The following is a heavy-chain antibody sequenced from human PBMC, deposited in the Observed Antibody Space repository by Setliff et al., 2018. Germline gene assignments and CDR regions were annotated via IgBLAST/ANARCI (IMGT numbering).Heavy chain of an antibody. V-gene: IGHV4-59*11. CDR1: GGSISSHY. CDR3: ARVLEDIVVVPAALFDY. J-gene: IGHJ4*02. D-gene: IGHD2-2*01. CDR2: IYYSGST. Sequence: PSETLSLTCTVSGGSISSHYWSWIRQPPGKGLEWIGSIYYSGSTNYNPSLKSRVTISVETSKNQFSLKLSSVTAADTAVYYCARVLEDIVVVPAALFDYWGQGTLVTVSS.